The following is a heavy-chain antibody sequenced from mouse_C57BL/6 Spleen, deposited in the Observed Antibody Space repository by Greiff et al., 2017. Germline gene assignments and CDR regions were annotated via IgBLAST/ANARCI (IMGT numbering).Heavy chain of an antibody. D-gene: IGHD1-1*01. CDR3: ARSLLRAWFAY. J-gene: IGHJ3*01. CDR2: IYPGSGST. CDR1: GYTFTSYW. V-gene: IGHV1-55*01. Sequence: VQLQQSGAELVKPGASVQMSCKASGYTFTSYWITWVKQRPGQGLEWIGDIYPGSGSTNYNEKFKSKATLTVDTSSSTAYMQLSSLTSEDSAVYYCARSLLRAWFAYGGQGTLVTVSA.